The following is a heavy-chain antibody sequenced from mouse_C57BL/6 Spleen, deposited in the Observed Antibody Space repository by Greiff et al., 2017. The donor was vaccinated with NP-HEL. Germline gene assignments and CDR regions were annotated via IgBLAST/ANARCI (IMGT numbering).Heavy chain of an antibody. CDR3: ARERQGYTMDY. Sequence: QVQLKQSGAELVWPGASVKLSCMVSGYTFTDYYINWVKQRPGQGLVWIARIYPGSGNTYYNEKFKGKATRTAAKSSSTAYMQLGSLTSEDSAVYFCARERQGYTMDYWDQGTSVTVSS. V-gene: IGHV1-76*01. D-gene: IGHD3-2*01. CDR2: IYPGSGNT. J-gene: IGHJ4*01. CDR1: GYTFTDYY.